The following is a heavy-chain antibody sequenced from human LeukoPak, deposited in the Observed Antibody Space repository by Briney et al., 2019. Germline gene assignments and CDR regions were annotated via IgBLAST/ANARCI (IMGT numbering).Heavy chain of an antibody. V-gene: IGHV4-59*01. Sequence: SETLSLTCTVSGGSISNYYWNWIRQPPGKGLEWIGYIYYSGSTNYNPSLKSRVTISVDTSKNQFSLKLSSVTAADTAVYYCARMIQLWLPTGPWGQGTLVTVSS. CDR3: ARMIQLWLPTGP. CDR2: IYYSGST. D-gene: IGHD5-18*01. J-gene: IGHJ4*02. CDR1: GGSISNYY.